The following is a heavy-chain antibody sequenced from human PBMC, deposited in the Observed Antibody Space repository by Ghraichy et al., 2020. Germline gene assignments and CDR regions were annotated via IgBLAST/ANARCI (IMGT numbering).Heavy chain of an antibody. CDR1: GGSISSYY. V-gene: IGHV4-59*01. CDR2: IYYSGST. D-gene: IGHD4/OR15-4a*01. Sequence: SETLSLTCTVSGGSISSYYWSWIRQPPGKGLEWIGFIYYSGSTNYNPSLKSRVTISVDTSKNQFSLKLSSVTAADTAVYYCARDLEGANEYFHHWGQGTLVPVSS. J-gene: IGHJ1*01. CDR3: ARDLEGANEYFHH.